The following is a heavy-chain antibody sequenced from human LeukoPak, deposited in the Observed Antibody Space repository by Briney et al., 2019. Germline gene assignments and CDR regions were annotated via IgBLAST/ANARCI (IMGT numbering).Heavy chain of an antibody. D-gene: IGHD1-26*01. CDR2: LYSGGST. CDR1: GLPLRNKF. J-gene: IGHJ4*02. CDR3: ARAPGLGASDY. Sequence: GGSLRLSFSASGLPLRNKFISWVRQAPGKGPEWASVLYSGGSTHYADSVKGRFTISRDRSKNTLYLQMNSLRVEDTAVYYCARAPGLGASDYWGQGTLVTVSS. V-gene: IGHV3-53*01.